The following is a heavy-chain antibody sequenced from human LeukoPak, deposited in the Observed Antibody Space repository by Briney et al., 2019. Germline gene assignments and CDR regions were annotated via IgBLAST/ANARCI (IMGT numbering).Heavy chain of an antibody. Sequence: GASVKVSCKASGGTFSSYAISWVRQAPGQGLEWMGGIIPIFGTANYAQKFQGRVAMTEDTSTDTAYMELSSLRSEDTAVYYCATDLNKRDGFRSGKVGWGQGTLVTVSS. CDR3: ATDLNKRDGFRSGKVG. J-gene: IGHJ4*02. V-gene: IGHV1-69*06. D-gene: IGHD5-24*01. CDR1: GGTFSSYA. CDR2: IIPIFGTA.